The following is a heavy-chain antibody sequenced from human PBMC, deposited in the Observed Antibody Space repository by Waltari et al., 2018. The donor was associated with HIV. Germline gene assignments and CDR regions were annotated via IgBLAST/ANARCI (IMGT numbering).Heavy chain of an antibody. CDR3: ARARVRRGYGLYYYYGMDV. Sequence: QVQLQESGPGLVTPSQTVSLTCTVYGGSISSGSSYWSWIWQPAGKGLEWFGRIDTSGNTDYNPSRKSRVTISVYPATNQCSLKRTAVTAADTAVYYCARARVRRGYGLYYYYGMDVWGQGTTVTVAS. CDR1: GGSISSGSSY. V-gene: IGHV4-61*02. D-gene: IGHD5-12*01. CDR2: IDTSGNT. J-gene: IGHJ6*02.